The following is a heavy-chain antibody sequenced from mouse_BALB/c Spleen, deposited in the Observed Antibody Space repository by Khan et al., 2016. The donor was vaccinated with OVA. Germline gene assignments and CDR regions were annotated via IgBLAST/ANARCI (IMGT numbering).Heavy chain of an antibody. CDR1: TLNIKDTY. CDR2: IDPPNGNT. V-gene: IGHV14-3*02. Sequence: MQLHESAAELVKSGATVKLSCTASTLNIKDTYMHLLKQWPEQDLAPIGRIDPPNGNTKSDPKFQGKATITADTASNKAFQQLIRLTSEDTAICCRARMARKWGQGITVRV. J-gene: IGHJ2*01. CDR3: ARMARK.